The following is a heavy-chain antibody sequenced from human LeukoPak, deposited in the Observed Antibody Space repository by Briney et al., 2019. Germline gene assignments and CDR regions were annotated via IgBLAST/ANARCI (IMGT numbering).Heavy chain of an antibody. J-gene: IGHJ2*01. Sequence: SETLSLTCVVYGGSFSGSYWSRIRQPPGKGLEWIGEINHVGSINCNPSLKSRVTISVDTSKNQFSLKLISVTAADTAVYFCARGHWDFDLWGRGTLVTVSS. V-gene: IGHV4-34*01. CDR3: ARGHWDFDL. CDR1: GGSFSGSY. CDR2: INHVGSI.